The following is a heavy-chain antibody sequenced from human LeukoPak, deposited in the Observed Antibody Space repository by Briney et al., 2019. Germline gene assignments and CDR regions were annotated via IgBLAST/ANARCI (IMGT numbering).Heavy chain of an antibody. Sequence: PGGSLRLSCAASGFTFSSYNMNWVRQAPGKGLEWVSSISSSSDYIYYADSVKGRFTISRDNAKNSLYLQMKSLRAEDTAVYYCARGKTSQNIVTRKTYNWFDPWGQGTLVTVSS. CDR3: ARGKTSQNIVTRKTYNWFDP. CDR1: GFTFSSYN. CDR2: ISSSSDYI. D-gene: IGHD2/OR15-2a*01. J-gene: IGHJ5*02. V-gene: IGHV3-21*01.